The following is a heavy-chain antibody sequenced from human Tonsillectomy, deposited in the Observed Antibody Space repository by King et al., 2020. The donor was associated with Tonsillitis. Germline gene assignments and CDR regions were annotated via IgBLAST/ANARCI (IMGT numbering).Heavy chain of an antibody. CDR1: GFTFSNTG. D-gene: IGHD5-24*01. Sequence: VQLVESGGGVVQPGRSLRLSCAASGFTFSNTGMHWVRQAPGRGLEWVAVISPDGRNKFYADSVKGRFTVSRDNSKNTLYLEINSLRAGDTALYYCTKEEMTTIFNFDYWGQGTLVTVSS. CDR2: ISPDGRNK. J-gene: IGHJ4*02. V-gene: IGHV3-30*18. CDR3: TKEEMTTIFNFDY.